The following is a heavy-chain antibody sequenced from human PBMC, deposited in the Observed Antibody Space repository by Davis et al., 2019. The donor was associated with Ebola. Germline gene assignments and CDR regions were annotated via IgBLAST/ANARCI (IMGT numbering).Heavy chain of an antibody. CDR3: ARDYGVTWLPHGF. J-gene: IGHJ4*02. D-gene: IGHD5-12*01. V-gene: IGHV3-74*01. CDR1: GFTFSSHW. CDR2: INGDGSRT. Sequence: GESLKISCAASGFTFSSHWMHWVRLVPGKGLVWVSRINGDGSRTNYADSVKGRFTISRDNAKNTLYLQMNSLRAEDTAVYYCARDYGVTWLPHGFWGQGTLVTVSS.